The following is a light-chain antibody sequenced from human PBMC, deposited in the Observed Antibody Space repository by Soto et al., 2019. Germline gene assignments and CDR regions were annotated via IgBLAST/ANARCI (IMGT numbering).Light chain of an antibody. V-gene: IGKV1-39*01. Sequence: DIQMTQSPSSLSASVGDRVTITCRASQSISDYLIWYQQIPGKAPNLLIYSASSLQSGVPSRFSGSGSGTDFILTISSLQPEDFATYYCQQSYITPPTFGQGTKLEIK. CDR1: QSISDY. J-gene: IGKJ2*01. CDR3: QQSYITPPT. CDR2: SAS.